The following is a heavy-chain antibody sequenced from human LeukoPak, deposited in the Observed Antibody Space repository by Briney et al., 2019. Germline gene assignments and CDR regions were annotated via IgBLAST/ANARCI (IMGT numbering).Heavy chain of an antibody. CDR2: IYTSGST. CDR3: ARDSTIFGVASDAFDI. J-gene: IGHJ3*02. V-gene: IGHV4-4*07. D-gene: IGHD3-3*01. CDR1: GGSISSYY. Sequence: SETLSLTCTVSGGSISSYYWSWIRQPAGKGLEWIGRIYTSGSTNYNPSLKSRVTMSVDTSKNQFSLKLSSATAADTAVYYCARDSTIFGVASDAFDIWGQGTMVTVSS.